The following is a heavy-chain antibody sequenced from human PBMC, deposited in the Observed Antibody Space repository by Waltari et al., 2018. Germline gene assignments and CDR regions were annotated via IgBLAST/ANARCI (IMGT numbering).Heavy chain of an antibody. CDR2: INPNIGGT. D-gene: IGHD6-13*01. Sequence: QVQLVQSGAEVKKPGASVKVSCKASGYTFTGYYMHWVRQAPGQGLEWMGRINPNIGGTNYAQKFQGRVTMTRDTSISTAYMELSRLRSDDTAVYYCARVYSSSWYYFDYWGQGTLVTVSS. CDR1: GYTFTGYY. CDR3: ARVYSSSWYYFDY. V-gene: IGHV1-2*06. J-gene: IGHJ4*02.